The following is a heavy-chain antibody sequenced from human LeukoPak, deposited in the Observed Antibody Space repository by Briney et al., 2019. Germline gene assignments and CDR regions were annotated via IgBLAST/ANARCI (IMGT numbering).Heavy chain of an antibody. D-gene: IGHD2-15*01. CDR3: ARGGYCSGGSCYSDYFDY. J-gene: IGHJ4*02. V-gene: IGHV3-21*04. CDR1: GFTFSSYR. Sequence: GGSLRLSCAASGFTFSSYRMNWVRQAPGKGLEWVSSISSSSSYIYYADSVKGRFTISRDNAKNSLFLHMNSLRAEDTAVYYCARGGYCSGGSCYSDYFDYWGQGTLVTVSS. CDR2: ISSSSSYI.